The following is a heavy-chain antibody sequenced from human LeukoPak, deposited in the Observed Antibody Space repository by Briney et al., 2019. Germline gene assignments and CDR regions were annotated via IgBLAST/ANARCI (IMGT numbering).Heavy chain of an antibody. CDR2: ISSNGGDT. CDR3: ARAYSSPNWFDP. J-gene: IGHJ5*02. D-gene: IGHD6-13*01. V-gene: IGHV3-64*04. CDR1: GFTFSTYA. Sequence: GGSLRLSCSASGFTFSTYAMHWVRQAPGKGLEYVSTISSNGGDTYYADSVKGRFTISRDNAKSSLYLQMNSLRVEDTAVYYCARAYSSPNWFDPWGQGTLVTVSS.